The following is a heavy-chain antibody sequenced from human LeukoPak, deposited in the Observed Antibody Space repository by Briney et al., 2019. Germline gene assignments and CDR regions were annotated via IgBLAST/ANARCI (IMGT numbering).Heavy chain of an antibody. CDR1: GFTFSSYA. CDR3: ARDETHYNWFDP. V-gene: IGHV3-23*01. Sequence: GGSLRLSCAASGFTFSSYAMSWVRQAPGKGLEWVSAISGSGGSTYYADSVKGRFTISRDNSKNTLYLQMNSLRAEDTAVYYCARDETHYNWFDPWGQGTLVTVSS. CDR2: ISGSGGST. J-gene: IGHJ5*02.